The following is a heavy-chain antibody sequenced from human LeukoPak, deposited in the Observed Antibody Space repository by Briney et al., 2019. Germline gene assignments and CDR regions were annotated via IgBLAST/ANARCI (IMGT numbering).Heavy chain of an antibody. CDR2: IIPILGIA. CDR3: ARELQRYFQH. Sequence: SVKLSCKASGYTFTGYYMQWVRQAPGQGLEWMGRIIPILGIANYAQKFQGRVTITADKSTSTAYMELSSLRSEDTAVYYCARELQRYFQHWGQGTLVTVSS. V-gene: IGHV1-69*04. J-gene: IGHJ1*01. CDR1: GYTFTGYY.